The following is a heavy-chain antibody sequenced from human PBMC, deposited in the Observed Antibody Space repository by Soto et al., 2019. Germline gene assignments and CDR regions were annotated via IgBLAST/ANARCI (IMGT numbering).Heavy chain of an antibody. Sequence: GGSLRLSCAASGFTFSSYAMHWVRQAPGKGLEWVAVISYDGSNKYYADSVKGRFTISRDNSKNTLYLQMNSLRAEDTAVYYCARDCRLRQYSSSSESYYYGMDVWGHGTTVTVSS. CDR3: ARDCRLRQYSSSSESYYYGMDV. J-gene: IGHJ6*02. D-gene: IGHD6-6*01. V-gene: IGHV3-30-3*01. CDR2: ISYDGSNK. CDR1: GFTFSSYA.